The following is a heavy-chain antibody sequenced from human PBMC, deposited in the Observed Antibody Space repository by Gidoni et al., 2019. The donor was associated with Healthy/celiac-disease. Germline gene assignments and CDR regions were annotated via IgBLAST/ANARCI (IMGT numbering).Heavy chain of an antibody. D-gene: IGHD7-27*01. Sequence: EVQLVESGGGLVKPGGSLRLSCEASGFTFSSYSMNWVRQAPGKGLEWVSSISSSSSYIYYADSVKGRFTISRDNAKNSLYLQMNSLRAEDTAVYYCARDGDQGDAFDIWGQGTMVTVSS. CDR1: GFTFSSYS. CDR2: ISSSSSYI. V-gene: IGHV3-21*01. CDR3: ARDGDQGDAFDI. J-gene: IGHJ3*02.